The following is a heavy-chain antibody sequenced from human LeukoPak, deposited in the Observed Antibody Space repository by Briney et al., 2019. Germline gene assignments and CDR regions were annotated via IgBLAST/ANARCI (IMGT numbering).Heavy chain of an antibody. J-gene: IGHJ4*02. CDR1: GFTFSSYG. D-gene: IGHD4-23*01. CDR2: IWYDGSNE. Sequence: PGGSLRLSCAASGFTFSSYGMHWVRQAPGKGLEWVAVIWYDGSNEYYADSVKGRFTISRDNSKNTLYLQMNSLRAEDTAVYYCASQDSYGGQLRWGQGTLVTVSS. CDR3: ASQDSYGGQLR. V-gene: IGHV3-33*01.